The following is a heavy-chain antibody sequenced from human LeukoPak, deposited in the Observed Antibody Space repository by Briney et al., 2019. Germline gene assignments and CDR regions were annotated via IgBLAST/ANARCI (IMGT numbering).Heavy chain of an antibody. J-gene: IGHJ4*02. V-gene: IGHV3-30*02. Sequence: GGSLRLSCAASGFTFSSYGMHWVRQAPGKGLEWVAFIRYDGSNKYYADSVKGRFTISRDNSKNTLYLQMNSLRAEDTAVYYCARARSGWYSIDYWGQGTLVTVSS. CDR1: GFTFSSYG. CDR3: ARARSGWYSIDY. CDR2: IRYDGSNK. D-gene: IGHD6-19*01.